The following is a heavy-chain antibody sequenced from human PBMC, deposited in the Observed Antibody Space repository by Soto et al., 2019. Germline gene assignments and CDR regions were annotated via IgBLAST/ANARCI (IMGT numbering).Heavy chain of an antibody. J-gene: IGHJ5*02. Sequence: ASVKVSCKASGYTFTGYYMHWVRQAPGQGLEWMGWINPNSGGTNYAQKFQGWVTMTRDTSISTAYMELSRLRSDDTAVYYCARAVDYGDYLDDPWGQGTLVTVSS. V-gene: IGHV1-2*04. D-gene: IGHD4-17*01. CDR2: INPNSGGT. CDR1: GYTFTGYY. CDR3: ARAVDYGDYLDDP.